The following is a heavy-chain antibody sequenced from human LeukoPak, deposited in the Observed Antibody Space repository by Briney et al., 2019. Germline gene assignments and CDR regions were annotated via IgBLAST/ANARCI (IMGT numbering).Heavy chain of an antibody. D-gene: IGHD2-8*01. CDR1: GGSISSYY. CDR3: AREGLGYVRDY. Sequence: SETLSLTCTVSGGSISSYYWSWIRQPPGKGLEWIGYIYYSGSTNYNPSLKSRVTISVDKSKNQFSLKLSSVTAADTAVYYCAREGLGYVRDYWGQGTLVTVSS. V-gene: IGHV4-59*12. J-gene: IGHJ4*02. CDR2: IYYSGST.